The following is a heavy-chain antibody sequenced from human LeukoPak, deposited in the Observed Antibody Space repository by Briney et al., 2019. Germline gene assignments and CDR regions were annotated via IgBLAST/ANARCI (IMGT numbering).Heavy chain of an antibody. CDR1: GGSISSSSYY. CDR2: IYYSGST. CDR3: ARGAYDFWSGSDYYGMDV. D-gene: IGHD3-3*01. Sequence: PSETLSLTGTLSGGSISSSSYYWGWIRQPPGKGLEWIGSIYYSGSTYYNPSLKSRVTISVDTSKTQFSLKLSSVTAADTAVYYCARGAYDFWSGSDYYGMDVWGQGTTVTVSS. J-gene: IGHJ6*02. V-gene: IGHV4-39*07.